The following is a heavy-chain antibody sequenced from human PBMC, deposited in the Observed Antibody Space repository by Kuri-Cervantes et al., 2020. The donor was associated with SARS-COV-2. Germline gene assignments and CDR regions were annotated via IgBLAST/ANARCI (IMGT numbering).Heavy chain of an antibody. V-gene: IGHV1-69*05. Sequence: SVKVSCKASGGTFSSYAISWVRQAPGQGLDWMGGIIPIFGTANYAQKFQGRVTITMDESTSTAYMELSSLRSEDTAVYYCARELLGIQSSGMYYMDVWGKGTTVTVSS. J-gene: IGHJ6*03. D-gene: IGHD3-10*01. CDR2: IIPIFGTA. CDR3: ARELLGIQSSGMYYMDV. CDR1: GGTFSSYA.